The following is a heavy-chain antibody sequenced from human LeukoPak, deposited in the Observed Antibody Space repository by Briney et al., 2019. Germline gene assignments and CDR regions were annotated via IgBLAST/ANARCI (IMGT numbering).Heavy chain of an antibody. V-gene: IGHV4-4*07. D-gene: IGHD3-10*01. Sequence: PSETLSLTCTVSGGSISSYYWSWIRQPAGKGLEWIGRIYTSGSITYNPSLKSRVSMSVDTSKNQFSLKLSSVTAADTAVYYCARDLEGYYGSGSYYKNWFDPWGQGTLVTVSS. CDR3: ARDLEGYYGSGSYYKNWFDP. CDR1: GGSISSYY. J-gene: IGHJ5*02. CDR2: IYTSGSI.